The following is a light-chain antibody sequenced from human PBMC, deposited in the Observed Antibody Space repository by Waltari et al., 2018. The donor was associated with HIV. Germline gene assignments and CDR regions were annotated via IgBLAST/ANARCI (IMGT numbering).Light chain of an antibody. J-gene: IGLJ3*02. Sequence: QSALTQPRSVSGSPGQSVTISCTGTSSDVGGYNYVSWYQQHPGKAPKLMIYDVSKRRSGVPDRFSGSKSGNTASLTISGLQAEDEADFSCCSYAGDYAFRFGGGTKLTVL. CDR2: DVS. V-gene: IGLV2-11*01. CDR1: SSDVGGYNY. CDR3: CSYAGDYAFR.